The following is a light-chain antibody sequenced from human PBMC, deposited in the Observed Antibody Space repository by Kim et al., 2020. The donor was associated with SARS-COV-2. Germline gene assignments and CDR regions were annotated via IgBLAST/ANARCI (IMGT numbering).Light chain of an antibody. Sequence: EIVLTQSPGTLSLSPGETATLSCRASQSISSALLAWYQQGPGQAPRLLMSGASIRATGIPDRFSGSGSGTDFTLTISRLKTDDFAVYYCQQYGTTPLTFGGGTKVDIK. CDR3: QQYGTTPLT. CDR1: QSISSAL. V-gene: IGKV3-20*01. CDR2: GAS. J-gene: IGKJ4*01.